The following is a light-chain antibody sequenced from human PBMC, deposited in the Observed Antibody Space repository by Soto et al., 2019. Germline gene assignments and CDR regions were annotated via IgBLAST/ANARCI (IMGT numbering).Light chain of an antibody. CDR2: SNN. V-gene: IGLV1-44*01. CDR3: ATWDDSLNGVV. CDR1: SFNVGGNT. J-gene: IGLJ2*01. Sequence: QSVLTQPPSASGTPGQRVTISCYGSSFNVGGNTVNWYQQVTGTAPKFLINSNNQRPSGVPDRFSGSKSGTSASLAISGLLSEDEADYYCATWDDSLNGVVFGGGAKLTVL.